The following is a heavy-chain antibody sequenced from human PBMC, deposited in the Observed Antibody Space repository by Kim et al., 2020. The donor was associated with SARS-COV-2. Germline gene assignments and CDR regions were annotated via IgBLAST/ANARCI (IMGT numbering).Heavy chain of an antibody. D-gene: IGHD6-6*01. J-gene: IGHJ3*02. CDR1: GFTFSSYG. V-gene: IGHV3-30*18. CDR3: AKGKSIAARKQGVDAFDI. Sequence: GGSLRLSCAASGFTFSSYGMHWVRQAPGKGLEWVAVISYDGSNKYYADSVKGRFTISRDNSKNTLYLQMNSLRAEDTAVYYCAKGKSIAARKQGVDAFDIWGQGTMVTVSS. CDR2: ISYDGSNK.